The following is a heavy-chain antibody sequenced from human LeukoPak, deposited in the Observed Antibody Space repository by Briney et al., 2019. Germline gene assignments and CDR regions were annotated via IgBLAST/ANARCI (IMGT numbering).Heavy chain of an antibody. CDR3: ARDLSSRYYFDY. J-gene: IGHJ4*02. CDR2: INPNSGGT. Sequence: ASVKVSCKASGYTFTGHYMHWVRQAPGQGLEWMGWINPNSGGTNYAQKFQGRVTMTRDTSISTAYMELSRLRSDDTAVYYCARDLSSRYYFDYWGQGTLVTVSS. V-gene: IGHV1-2*02. CDR1: GYTFTGHY. D-gene: IGHD6-13*01.